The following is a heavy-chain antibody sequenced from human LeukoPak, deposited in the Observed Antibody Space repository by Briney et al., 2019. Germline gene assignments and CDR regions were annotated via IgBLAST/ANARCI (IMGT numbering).Heavy chain of an antibody. Sequence: GASVKVSCKASGYTFTSYAMHWVRQAPGQRLEWMGWINAGNGNTKYSQKFQGRVTITRDTSASTAYMELSSLRSEDTAVYYCARTAMRYGSGSYYQPDYWGQGTLVTVSS. V-gene: IGHV1-3*01. CDR1: GYTFTSYA. CDR3: ARTAMRYGSGSYYQPDY. D-gene: IGHD3-10*01. J-gene: IGHJ4*02. CDR2: INAGNGNT.